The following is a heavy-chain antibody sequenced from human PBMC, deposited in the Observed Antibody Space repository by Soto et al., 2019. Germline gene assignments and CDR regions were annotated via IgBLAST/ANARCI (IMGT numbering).Heavy chain of an antibody. J-gene: IGHJ6*02. V-gene: IGHV3-7*05. Sequence: GGSLRLSCAASGFTFSSYWMSWVRQAPGKGLEWVANIKQDGSEKYYVDSVKGRFTISRDNAKNSLYLQMNSLRAEDTAVYYCARVNGGSGSYYNLLYYYYYGMDVWGQGTTVTVSS. D-gene: IGHD3-10*01. CDR3: ARVNGGSGSYYNLLYYYYYGMDV. CDR1: GFTFSSYW. CDR2: IKQDGSEK.